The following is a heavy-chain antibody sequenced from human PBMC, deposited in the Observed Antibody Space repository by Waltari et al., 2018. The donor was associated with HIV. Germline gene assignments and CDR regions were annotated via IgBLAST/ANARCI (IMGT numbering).Heavy chain of an antibody. CDR2: IKSKTDGGTT. Sequence: EVQLVESGGGLVKPGGSLRLSCAASGFTFSNAWMSWVRQAPGKGLEWVGRIKSKTDGGTTDYAAPVKGRFTISRDDSKNTLYLQMNSLKTEDTAVYYCTTVGIQLWLPFLHYFDYWGQGTLVTVSS. J-gene: IGHJ4*02. D-gene: IGHD5-18*01. V-gene: IGHV3-15*01. CDR1: GFTFSNAW. CDR3: TTVGIQLWLPFLHYFDY.